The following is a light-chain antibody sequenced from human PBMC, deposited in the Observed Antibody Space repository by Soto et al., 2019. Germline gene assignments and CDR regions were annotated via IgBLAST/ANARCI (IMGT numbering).Light chain of an antibody. CDR3: QVRTDWPPFKYT. CDR1: QSVDTM. Sequence: EIVLTQSPATLSLSAGERVTLSCRASQSVDTMVAWYQQQVGRTPRLLIYETSNRATGVPARFSGSGSGTALTLTISRLEPEDFAIYFCQVRTDWPPFKYTFGQGTKLEVK. CDR2: ETS. J-gene: IGKJ2*01. V-gene: IGKV3-11*01.